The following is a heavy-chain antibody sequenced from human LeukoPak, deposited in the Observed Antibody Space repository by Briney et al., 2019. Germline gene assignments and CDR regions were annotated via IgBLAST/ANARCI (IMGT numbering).Heavy chain of an antibody. CDR3: ARDYPDYGDYVGYFDY. CDR1: EFTFSNYA. D-gene: IGHD4-17*01. Sequence: PGGSLRLSCAASEFTFSNYAMSWVRQSPGKGLEWVSAISASGGSTYYADSVKGRFTISRDNAKNSLYLQMNSLRAEDTAVYYCARDYPDYGDYVGYFDYWGQGTLVTVSS. CDR2: ISASGGST. V-gene: IGHV3-23*01. J-gene: IGHJ4*02.